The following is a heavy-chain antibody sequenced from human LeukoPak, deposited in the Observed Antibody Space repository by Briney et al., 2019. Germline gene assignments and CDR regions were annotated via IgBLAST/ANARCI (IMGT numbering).Heavy chain of an antibody. V-gene: IGHV3-23*01. Sequence: PGGSLRLPCAASKFAFSSYAMSWVRQAPGKGLEWVSAISGGGGNTYYADSVKGRSTISRENSKNTLYLQMNSLRAEDTAVYYCGKNRYSGSLSPFDIWGQGTMVTVSS. J-gene: IGHJ3*02. CDR2: ISGGGGNT. D-gene: IGHD1-26*01. CDR1: KFAFSSYA. CDR3: GKNRYSGSLSPFDI.